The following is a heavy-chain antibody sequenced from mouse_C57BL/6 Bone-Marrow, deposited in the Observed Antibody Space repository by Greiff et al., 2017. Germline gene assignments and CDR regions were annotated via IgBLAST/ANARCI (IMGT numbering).Heavy chain of an antibody. CDR3: AREDYYFDY. V-gene: IGHV5-16*01. J-gene: IGHJ2*01. CDR1: GFTFSDYY. Sequence: DVHLVESEGGLVQPGSSMKLSCTASGFTFSDYYMAWVRQVPERGLKWVANINYDGISTYYLDSLKSRFIISRDNAKNILYLQMSSLKSEDTATYYCAREDYYFDYWGQGTTLTVSS. CDR2: INYDGIST.